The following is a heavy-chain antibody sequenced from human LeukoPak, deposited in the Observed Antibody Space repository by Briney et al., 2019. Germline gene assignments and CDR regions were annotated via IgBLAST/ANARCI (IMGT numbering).Heavy chain of an antibody. J-gene: IGHJ6*03. CDR3: ARDTARITIFGVAKYMDV. CDR2: INPNSGGT. V-gene: IGHV1-2*02. Sequence: GASVKVSCKASGYTFTGYYIHWVRQAPGQGLEWMGWINPNSGGTNYAQKLQGRVTMTRDTSISTAYMELSRLRSDDTAVYYCARDTARITIFGVAKYMDVWGKGTTVTVSS. CDR1: GYTFTGYY. D-gene: IGHD3-3*01.